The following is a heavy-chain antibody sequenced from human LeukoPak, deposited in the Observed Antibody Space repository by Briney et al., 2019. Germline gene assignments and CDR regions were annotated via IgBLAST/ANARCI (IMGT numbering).Heavy chain of an antibody. D-gene: IGHD3-3*01. CDR1: RFTFSTYW. Sequence: PGGSLRLSCAASRFTFSTYWMNWVPQAPGKGRVCVANIKQDGSEKYYVDSVKGRFTLSRDSAKNSMYLQMNSLRAEDTAVYYCARAEWSNWYFDLWGRGTLVTVSS. V-gene: IGHV3-7*03. J-gene: IGHJ2*01. CDR3: ARAEWSNWYFDL. CDR2: IKQDGSEK.